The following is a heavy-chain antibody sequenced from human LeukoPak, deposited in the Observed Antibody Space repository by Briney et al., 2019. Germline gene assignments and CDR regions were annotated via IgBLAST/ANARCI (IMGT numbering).Heavy chain of an antibody. CDR3: TKAGLRGDDSHAKLSDY. D-gene: IGHD2-21*01. CDR1: GFTFSSYA. V-gene: IGHV3-23*01. Sequence: GGSLRLSCAASGFTFSSYAMSWVRQAPGKGLEWVSTISDSGYYTYYADSVKGRFTISRDNSKNTLHLQMSSLRGEDTAVYYCTKAGLRGDDSHAKLSDYWGQGTLVTVSS. J-gene: IGHJ4*02. CDR2: ISDSGYYT.